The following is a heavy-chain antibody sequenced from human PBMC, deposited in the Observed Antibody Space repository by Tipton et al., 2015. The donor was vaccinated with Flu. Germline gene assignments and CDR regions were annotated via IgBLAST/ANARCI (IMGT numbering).Heavy chain of an antibody. CDR1: GFTFSSYA. Sequence: LSLTCTASGFTFSSYAMSWVRQAPGKGLEWVSAISGSGSNTYYADSVKGRFSISRDFSKNTLFLLMNSLRVEDTAVYYCARGRGYCSTTTCLLPFDFWGQGTLVTVSS. D-gene: IGHD2-2*01. V-gene: IGHV3-23*01. J-gene: IGHJ4*02. CDR2: ISGSGSNT. CDR3: ARGRGYCSTTTCLLPFDF.